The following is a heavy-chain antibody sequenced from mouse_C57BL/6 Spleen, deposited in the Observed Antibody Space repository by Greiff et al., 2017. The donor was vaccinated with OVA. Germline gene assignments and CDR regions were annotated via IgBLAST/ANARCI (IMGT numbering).Heavy chain of an antibody. J-gene: IGHJ4*01. CDR3: TRRWDRGYAMDY. D-gene: IGHD3-3*01. CDR1: GYTFTDYE. Sequence: VQLQQSGAELVRPGASVTLSCKASGYTFTDYEMHWVKQTPVHGLEWIGAIDPETGGTAYNQKFKGKAILTADKSSSTAYMELRSLTSEDSAVYYCTRRWDRGYAMDYWGQGTSVTVSS. CDR2: IDPETGGT. V-gene: IGHV1-15*01.